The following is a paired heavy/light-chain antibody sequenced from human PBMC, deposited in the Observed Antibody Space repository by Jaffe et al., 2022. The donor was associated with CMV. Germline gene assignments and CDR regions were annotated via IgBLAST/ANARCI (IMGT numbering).Heavy chain of an antibody. V-gene: IGHV3-23*01. CDR3: AKELGIVGATTNFDY. Sequence: EVQLLESGGGLVQPGGSLRLSCAASGFTFSSYAMSWVRQAPGKGLEWVSAISGSGGSTYYADSVKGRFTISRDNSKNTLYLQMNSLRAEDTAVYYCAKELGIVGATTNFDYWGQGTLVTVSS. D-gene: IGHD1-26*01. CDR2: ISGSGGST. J-gene: IGHJ4*02. CDR1: GFTFSSYA.
Light chain of an antibody. Sequence: QPVLTQPTSLSASPGASARLTCTLRSGINLGSYRIFWYQQKPESPPRYLLSYYSDSSKHQGSGVPSRFSGSKDASSNAGILVISGLQSEDEADYYCMIWHSSASGVFGGGTKLTVL. CDR1: SGINLGSYR. CDR2: YYSDSSK. J-gene: IGLJ3*02. CDR3: MIWHSSASGV. V-gene: IGLV5-45*01.